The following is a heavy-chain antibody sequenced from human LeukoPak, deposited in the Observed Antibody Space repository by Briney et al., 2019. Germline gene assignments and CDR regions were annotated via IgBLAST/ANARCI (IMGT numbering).Heavy chain of an antibody. CDR1: GYTFTGYG. V-gene: IGHV1-18*01. J-gene: IGHJ4*02. CDR3: ARDNDYVWGSYRAQDY. CDR2: ISAYNGNT. Sequence: ASVKVSCKASGYTFTGYGISWVRQAPGQGLEWMGWISAYNGNTNYAQKLQGRVTMTTDTSTSTAYMELRSLRSDDTAVYYCARDNDYVWGSYRAQDYWGQGTLVTVSS. D-gene: IGHD3-16*02.